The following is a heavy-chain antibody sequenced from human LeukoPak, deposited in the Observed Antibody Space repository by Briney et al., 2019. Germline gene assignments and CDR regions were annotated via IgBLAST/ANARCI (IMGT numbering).Heavy chain of an antibody. CDR2: IIPIFGTA. CDR3: ARGESYDILTGYYS. J-gene: IGHJ4*02. Sequence: GASVKVSCKASGGTFSSYAISWVRPAPGQGLEWMGGIIPIFGTANYAQKFQGRVTITADKSTSTAYMELSSLRSEDTAVYYCARGESYDILTGYYSWGQGTLVTVSS. V-gene: IGHV1-69*06. D-gene: IGHD3-9*01. CDR1: GGTFSSYA.